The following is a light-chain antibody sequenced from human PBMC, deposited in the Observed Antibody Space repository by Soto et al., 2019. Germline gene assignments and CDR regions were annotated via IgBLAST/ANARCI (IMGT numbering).Light chain of an antibody. J-gene: IGLJ7*01. CDR3: LLCYSGVYAV. CDR2: DTS. V-gene: IGLV7-46*01. Sequence: QAVVTQEPSLIVSPGGTVILTCGSSTGDVTSGLYPYWFQQKPGQAPRTLIYDTSNKHSWTPARFSGSLLVGKDALTLSGAHPEHEAEYYCLLCYSGVYAVYGEGTQQTVL. CDR1: TGDVTSGLY.